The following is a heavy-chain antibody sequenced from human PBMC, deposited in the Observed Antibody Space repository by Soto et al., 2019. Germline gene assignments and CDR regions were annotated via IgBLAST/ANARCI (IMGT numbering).Heavy chain of an antibody. V-gene: IGHV3-23*01. J-gene: IGHJ5*02. CDR3: AKAPYGSGSYYKHNWFDP. D-gene: IGHD3-10*01. CDR2: ISGSGGST. Sequence: GGSLRLSCAASGFTFSSYAMSWVRQAPGKGLEWVSAISGSGGSTYYADSVKGRFTISRDNSKNTLYLQMNSLRAEDTAVYYCAKAPYGSGSYYKHNWFDPWGQGTLDTVSS. CDR1: GFTFSSYA.